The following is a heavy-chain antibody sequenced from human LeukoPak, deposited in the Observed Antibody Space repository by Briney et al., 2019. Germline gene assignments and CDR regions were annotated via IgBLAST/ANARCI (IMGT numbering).Heavy chain of an antibody. D-gene: IGHD3-3*01. Sequence: PGGSLRLSCAASGFTFSDFYMGWIRQAPGKGLEWVSYISTSGTTIYYADSVKGRFTISRDNAKNSLYLQMNSLRAEDTAVYYCAKGGSRLFSHIWGQGIMVTVSS. CDR3: AKGGSRLFSHI. V-gene: IGHV3-11*04. J-gene: IGHJ3*02. CDR2: ISTSGTTI. CDR1: GFTFSDFY.